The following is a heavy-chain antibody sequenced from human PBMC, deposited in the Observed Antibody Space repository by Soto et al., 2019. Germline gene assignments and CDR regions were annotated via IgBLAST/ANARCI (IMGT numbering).Heavy chain of an antibody. V-gene: IGHV3-7*03. D-gene: IGHD3-3*01. CDR1: GFTFSSYW. CDR3: SRDNGIESWSGYYKGNGFDP. CDR2: IKQDGSEK. J-gene: IGHJ5*02. Sequence: EVQLVESGGGLVQPGGSLRLSCAASGFTFSSYWMSWVRQAPGKGLEWVANIKQDGSEKYYVDSVKGRFTISRDNANNSLYLQMNSLRAEDTAVYYCSRDNGIESWSGYYKGNGFDPWGQGTLVTVSS.